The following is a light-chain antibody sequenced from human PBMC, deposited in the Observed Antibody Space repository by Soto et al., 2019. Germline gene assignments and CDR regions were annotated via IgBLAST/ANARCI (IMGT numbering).Light chain of an antibody. J-gene: IGKJ1*01. Sequence: EIVMTQSPASLSVSPGERATLSCRASQSVSSNLAWYQQKPGQAPRVLIYGTSSRATGIPDRFSGSGSGTDFTLTISRLEPEDFAVYYCQQYTTSSWTFGQGTTVDIK. CDR2: GTS. CDR3: QQYTTSSWT. CDR1: QSVSSN. V-gene: IGKV3D-15*01.